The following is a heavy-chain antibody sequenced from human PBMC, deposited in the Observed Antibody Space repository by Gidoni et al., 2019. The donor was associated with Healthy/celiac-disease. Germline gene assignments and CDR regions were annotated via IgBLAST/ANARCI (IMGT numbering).Heavy chain of an antibody. V-gene: IGHV4-4*07. CDR3: AGYDSSGYYVSAFDI. J-gene: IGHJ3*02. CDR2: IYTSGST. CDR1: GGSISSYY. Sequence: QVQLQESGPGLVKPSETLSLTCTVSGGSISSYYWSWIRQPAGKGLEWIGRIYTSGSTNYNPSLKSRVTMSVDTSKNQFSLKLSSVTAADTAVYYCAGYDSSGYYVSAFDIWGQGTMVTVSS. D-gene: IGHD3-22*01.